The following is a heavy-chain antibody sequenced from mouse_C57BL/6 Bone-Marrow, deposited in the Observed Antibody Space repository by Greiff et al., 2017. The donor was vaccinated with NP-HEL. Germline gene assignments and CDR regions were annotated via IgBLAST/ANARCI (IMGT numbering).Heavy chain of an antibody. CDR1: GFTFSSYT. CDR3: ARRYYYGSSYLYWYFDV. Sequence: EVQRVESGGGLVKPGGSLKLSCAASGFTFSSYTMSWVRQTPEKRLEWVATISGGGGNTYYPDSVKGRFTISTDNAKNTLYLQMSRLWSEDTALYYCARRYYYGSSYLYWYFDVWGTGTTVTVAS. CDR2: ISGGGGNT. V-gene: IGHV5-9*01. J-gene: IGHJ1*03. D-gene: IGHD1-1*01.